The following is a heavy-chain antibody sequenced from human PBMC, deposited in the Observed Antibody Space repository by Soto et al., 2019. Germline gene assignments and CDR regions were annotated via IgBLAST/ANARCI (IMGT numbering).Heavy chain of an antibody. Sequence: SETLSLTCSVSGDSINNYYWSWIRQPAGKGLEWIGRIYSSGSANYNPSLKTRGTMSVDTSKNQVFLSVTTVTAADTAVYFCARGGTRSADLPTYWGQGIQVTVSS. CDR3: ARGGTRSADLPTY. V-gene: IGHV4-4*07. D-gene: IGHD1-1*01. J-gene: IGHJ4*02. CDR2: IYSSGSA. CDR1: GDSINNYY.